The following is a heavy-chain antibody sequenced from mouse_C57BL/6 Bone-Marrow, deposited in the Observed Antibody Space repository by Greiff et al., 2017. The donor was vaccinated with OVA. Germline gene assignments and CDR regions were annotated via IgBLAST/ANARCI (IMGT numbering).Heavy chain of an antibody. D-gene: IGHD1-1*01. CDR1: GYTFTSYG. CDR3: ARGDHYYGSSVYYVDY. CDR2: IYPRSGNT. V-gene: IGHV1-81*01. J-gene: IGHJ2*01. Sequence: VQLQQSGAELARPGASVKLSCKASGYTFTSYGISWVKQRTGQGLEWIGEIYPRSGNTYYNEKFKGKATLTADKSSSTAYMELRSLTSEDSAVYFCARGDHYYGSSVYYVDYWGQGTTLTVSS.